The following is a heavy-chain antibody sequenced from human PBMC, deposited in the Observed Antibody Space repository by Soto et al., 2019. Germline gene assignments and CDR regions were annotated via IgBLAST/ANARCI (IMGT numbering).Heavy chain of an antibody. J-gene: IGHJ4*02. CDR1: GFTFDDSA. Sequence: TGGSLRLSCAVSGFTFDDSAMHWGRQAPEKGQEWVSGGNWKSDIGYADSVKGRFTISRDNAENSLYLQMNSLRAEDTALYYCAISQDRGGRTTFIYWGQGTQVTVSS. V-gene: IGHV3-9*01. D-gene: IGHD3-16*01. CDR2: GNWKSDI. CDR3: AISQDRGGRTTFIY.